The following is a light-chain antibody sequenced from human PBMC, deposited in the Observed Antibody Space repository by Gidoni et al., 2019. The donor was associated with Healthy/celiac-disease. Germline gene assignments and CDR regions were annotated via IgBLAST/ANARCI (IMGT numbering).Light chain of an antibody. CDR3: SSYTSSSTV. CDR1: SSDVGGYNY. J-gene: IGLJ3*02. CDR2: DVS. Sequence: QSALTQPASVSGSPGQSIPISCTGPSSDVGGYNYVSWYTQHPGKAPKLMIYDVSNRPSGVSNRFSGSKSGNTASLTISGLQAEDEADYYCSSYTSSSTVFGGGTKLTVL. V-gene: IGLV2-14*03.